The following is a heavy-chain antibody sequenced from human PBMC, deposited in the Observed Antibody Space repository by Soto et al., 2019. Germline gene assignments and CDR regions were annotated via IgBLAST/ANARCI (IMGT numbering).Heavy chain of an antibody. D-gene: IGHD2-2*03. CDR2: IHSGST. Sequence: SETLSLTCTVSGGSISSDYWNWIRQPPGKGLEWIGYIHSGSTNYNASFRSRVTISVDTSKNEFSLRLSSVTAADTAVYYCARLNGYCISTNCHGYYGMDVWGQGTTVTVSS. CDR3: ARLNGYCISTNCHGYYGMDV. J-gene: IGHJ6*02. V-gene: IGHV4-4*08. CDR1: GGSISSDY.